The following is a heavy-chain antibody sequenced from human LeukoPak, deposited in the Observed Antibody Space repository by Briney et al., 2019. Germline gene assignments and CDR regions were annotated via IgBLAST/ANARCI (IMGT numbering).Heavy chain of an antibody. J-gene: IGHJ4*02. CDR1: GFTFSGYW. V-gene: IGHV3-7*04. D-gene: IGHD3-10*01. Sequence: GGSLRLSCAGSGFTFSGYWMSWVRQAPGKGLEWVANIKYDGSEKYYVDSVKGRFTISRDNAENSLYLQMNSLRVEDTAVYYCARGRSKDYWGQGTLVTVSS. CDR3: ARGRSKDY. CDR2: IKYDGSEK.